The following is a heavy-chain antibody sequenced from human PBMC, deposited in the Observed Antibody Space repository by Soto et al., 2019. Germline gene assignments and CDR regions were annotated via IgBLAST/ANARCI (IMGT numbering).Heavy chain of an antibody. J-gene: IGHJ2*01. CDR1: GGSISSSNW. CDR2: IYHSGST. D-gene: IGHD3-3*01. Sequence: QVQLQESGPGLVKPSGTLSLTCAVSGGSISSSNWWSWVRQPPGKGLEWIGEIYHSGSTNYNPSLQSRVTISVDKSKNQFSLKLRSVTAADTAVYYCARCPRLRCLEWRDHAVRYLDLWGRGTLVTVSS. CDR3: ARCPRLRCLEWRDHAVRYLDL. V-gene: IGHV4-4*02.